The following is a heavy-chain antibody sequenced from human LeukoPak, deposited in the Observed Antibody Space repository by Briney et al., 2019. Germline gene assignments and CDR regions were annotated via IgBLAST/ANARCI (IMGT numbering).Heavy chain of an antibody. D-gene: IGHD7-27*01. V-gene: IGHV3-21*01. CDR3: ARDTGDDEAFDI. J-gene: IGHJ3*02. CDR2: ISSSSSYI. Sequence: GGSLRLSCAASGFTFRSYAMSWVRQAPGKGLEWVSSISSSSSYIYYADSVKGRFTISRDNAKNSLYLQMNSLRAEDTAVYYCARDTGDDEAFDIWGQGTMVTVSS. CDR1: GFTFRSYA.